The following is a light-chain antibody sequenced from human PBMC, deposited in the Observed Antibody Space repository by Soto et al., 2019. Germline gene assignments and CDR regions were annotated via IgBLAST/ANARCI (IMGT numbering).Light chain of an antibody. J-gene: IGLJ3*02. V-gene: IGLV2-23*02. CDR2: EVN. CDR3: CSFAGGDAGL. Sequence: QSVLTQPASVSGSPGQSITISCTVTRSDVGSYHLVSWYQQHPGKAPKLMIYEVNKRPSGVSNRFSGSKSGNAAFLTISGLQAEDDADYHFCSFAGGDAGLCGVGTKLTVL. CDR1: RSDVGSYHL.